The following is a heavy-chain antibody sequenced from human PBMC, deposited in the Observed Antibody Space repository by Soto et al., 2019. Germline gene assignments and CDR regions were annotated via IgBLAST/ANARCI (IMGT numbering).Heavy chain of an antibody. J-gene: IGHJ4*02. CDR1: GFTFGVFG. Sequence: QVQLVESGGGVVQPGRSLRLSCAASGFTFGVFGMHRVRQAPGKGLEWVAVISNDGRRDYFADSVKGRFAISRDNSKNTLWLQMDRLRPEDTAVYYCTKESDHHFSTSKWGFDSWGQGTLVTVSS. D-gene: IGHD1-26*01. CDR2: ISNDGRRD. V-gene: IGHV3-30*18. CDR3: TKESDHHFSTSKWGFDS.